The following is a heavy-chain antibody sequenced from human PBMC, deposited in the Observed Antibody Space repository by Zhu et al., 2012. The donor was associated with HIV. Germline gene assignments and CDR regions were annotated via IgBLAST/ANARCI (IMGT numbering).Heavy chain of an antibody. CDR3: ARVLLWFGESSEAGYYFDY. Sequence: QVQLQQWGAELLKPSETLSLTCAVYGGSFSGYYWSWIRQPPGKGLEWIGEINHSGSTNYNPSLKSRLTMSVDTSKNQFSLKLSSVTAADTAVYYCARVLLWFGESSEAGYYFDYWGQGTLVTVS. CDR2: INHSGST. D-gene: IGHD3-10*01. CDR1: GGSFSGYY. J-gene: IGHJ4*02. V-gene: IGHV4-34*01.